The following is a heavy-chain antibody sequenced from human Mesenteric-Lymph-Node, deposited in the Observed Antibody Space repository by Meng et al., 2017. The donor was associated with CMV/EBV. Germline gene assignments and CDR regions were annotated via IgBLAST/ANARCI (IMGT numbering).Heavy chain of an antibody. J-gene: IGHJ4*02. V-gene: IGHV1-69*01. CDR3: AKDSGYSGYDQPEPFDY. Sequence: GTCSSDASTWVRQAPGQGLEGMGGIIPVFGTANYAKKFQGRVTITADESTSTAYMELSSLRSEDTAVYYCAKDSGYSGYDQPEPFDYWGQGTLVTVSS. D-gene: IGHD5-12*01. CDR1: GTCSSDA. CDR2: IIPVFGTA.